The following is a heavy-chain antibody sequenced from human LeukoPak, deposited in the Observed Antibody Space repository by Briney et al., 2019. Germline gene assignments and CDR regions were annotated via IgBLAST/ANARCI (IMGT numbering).Heavy chain of an antibody. Sequence: SETLSLTCTVSGGSVGSGGFYWSWIRQPPGKGLEWIANIYYSGRTNYIPSLKRRVTISVDTSKNQFSLKLSSVTAADTAVYYCARDRLYSYYDMDVWGQGTTVTVSS. CDR1: GGSVGSGGFY. CDR3: ARDRLYSYYDMDV. D-gene: IGHD6-19*01. CDR2: IYYSGRT. J-gene: IGHJ6*02. V-gene: IGHV4-61*08.